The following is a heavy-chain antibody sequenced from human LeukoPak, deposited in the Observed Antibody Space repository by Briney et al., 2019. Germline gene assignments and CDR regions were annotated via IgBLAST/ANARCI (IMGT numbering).Heavy chain of an antibody. Sequence: GGSLRLSCAASGFTFSSYAMHWVRQAPGKGLEWVAVISYDGSNKYYADSVKGRFTISRDNYKNTLYLQMNSLRAEDTAVYYCARDGVMITFGGVIVIPGPIDYWGEGTQVADSS. V-gene: IGHV3-30-3*01. CDR3: ARDGVMITFGGVIVIPGPIDY. CDR2: ISYDGSNK. D-gene: IGHD3-16*02. J-gene: IGHJ4*02. CDR1: GFTFSSYA.